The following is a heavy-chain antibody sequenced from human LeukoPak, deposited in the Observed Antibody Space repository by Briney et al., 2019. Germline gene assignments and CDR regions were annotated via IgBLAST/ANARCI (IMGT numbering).Heavy chain of an antibody. CDR2: ISYDGSNK. V-gene: IGHV3-30*18. Sequence: GGALRLSCGASGFTFSSYGMHWVRQAPGKGLEGVAVISYDGSNKYYADSVKGRFTISRDNSKNTLYLQMNSLRAEDTAVYYCAKDPTRFYYYGMDVWGQGTTVTVSS. CDR1: GFTFSSYG. CDR3: AKDPTRFYYYGMDV. J-gene: IGHJ6*02.